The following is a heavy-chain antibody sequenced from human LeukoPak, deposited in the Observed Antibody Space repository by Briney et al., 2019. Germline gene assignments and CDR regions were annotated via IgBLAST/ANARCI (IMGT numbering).Heavy chain of an antibody. J-gene: IGHJ4*02. CDR2: ISGSGDHT. CDR1: GFTFSNYA. D-gene: IGHD3-22*01. V-gene: IGHV3-23*01. CDR3: AKDAKRVTMIVVVARPRFFDY. Sequence: GGSLRLSCAASGFTFSNYAMNWVCQAPGKGLEWVSGISGSGDHTYYADSVKGRFTISRDTSKNTLYLQMSSLRAEDTAIYYCAKDAKRVTMIVVVARPRFFDYWGQGTLVTVSS.